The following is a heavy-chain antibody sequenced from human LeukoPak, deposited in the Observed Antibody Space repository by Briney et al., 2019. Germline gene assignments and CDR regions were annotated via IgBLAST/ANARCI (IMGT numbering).Heavy chain of an antibody. V-gene: IGHV3-23*01. J-gene: IGHJ4*02. CDR1: GFTFSSYA. D-gene: IGHD4-11*01. Sequence: GGSLRLSCAASGFTFSSYAMRCVRQAPGKGLEWVSSITGSGDSTYYADSVKGRFTISRDNFKNTLYLQMNSLRAEDTAVYYCADSNFWYPVDYWGQGTLVTVSS. CDR3: ADSNFWYPVDY. CDR2: ITGSGDST.